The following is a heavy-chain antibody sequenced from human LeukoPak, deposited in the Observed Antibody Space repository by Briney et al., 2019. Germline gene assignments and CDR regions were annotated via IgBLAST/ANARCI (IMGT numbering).Heavy chain of an antibody. D-gene: IGHD1-1*01. CDR3: ARQPNWNDLGRFDP. Sequence: GGSLRLSCSASGFSFSTYAMSWVRQAPRKGLNGVSRITGTGSTIQYAESVKGRFTISRDNSRNTLYLQMTSLRVEDTAVYYCARQPNWNDLGRFDPWGQGTLVTVSS. CDR2: ITGTGSTI. J-gene: IGHJ5*02. V-gene: IGHV3-23*01. CDR1: GFSFSTYA.